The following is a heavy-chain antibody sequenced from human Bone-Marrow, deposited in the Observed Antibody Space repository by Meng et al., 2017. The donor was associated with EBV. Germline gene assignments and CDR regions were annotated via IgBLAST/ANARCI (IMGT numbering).Heavy chain of an antibody. CDR3: ATEPGYSSG. CDR2: INPGNGNT. CDR1: GYTFTNYA. Sequence: QGQLVQAGARVRKPGASIKVSCKASGYTFTNYAMHWVRQAPGQRLEWMGWINPGNGNTKYSQKFQGRASITRDISASIVYMELTSLRSEDTAVYYCATEPGYSSGWGQGTLVTVSS. V-gene: IGHV1-3*01. D-gene: IGHD6-19*01. J-gene: IGHJ4*02.